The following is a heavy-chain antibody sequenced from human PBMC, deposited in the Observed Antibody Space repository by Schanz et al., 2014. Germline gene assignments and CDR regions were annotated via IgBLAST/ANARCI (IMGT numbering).Heavy chain of an antibody. CDR1: GFTFSSYD. J-gene: IGHJ5*02. Sequence: VQLVQSGGGLVQPGGSLRLSCVASGFTFSSYDVFWVRQAPGKGLEWVAILWHDGSKKYYADSVKGRFTVSRDNSKNTLYLQLNSLRAEDTAVYYCARDLIAAAESWFDPWGQGTPITVSP. V-gene: IGHV3-30*02. CDR2: LWHDGSKK. D-gene: IGHD6-13*01. CDR3: ARDLIAAAESWFDP.